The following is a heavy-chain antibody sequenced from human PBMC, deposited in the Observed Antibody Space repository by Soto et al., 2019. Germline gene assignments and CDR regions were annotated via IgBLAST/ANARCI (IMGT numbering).Heavy chain of an antibody. J-gene: IGHJ6*02. CDR1: GYTFRNFA. Sequence: ASVKVSCKASGYTFRNFAMHWVRQAPGQRLEWMGWINPGNGNAKYSQTFQGRVTITRDTSASTAYMELSSLRSEDTAVYYCARAVARGVKTIYYYYGMDVWGQGTTVTVSS. V-gene: IGHV1-3*01. CDR2: INPGNGNA. D-gene: IGHD3-10*01. CDR3: ARAVARGVKTIYYYYGMDV.